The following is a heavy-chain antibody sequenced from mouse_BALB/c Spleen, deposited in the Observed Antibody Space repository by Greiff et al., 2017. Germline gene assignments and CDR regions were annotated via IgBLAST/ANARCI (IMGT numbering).Heavy chain of an antibody. D-gene: IGHD1-1*01. J-gene: IGHJ2*01. CDR1: GFTFSSYA. Sequence: EVKVVESGGGLVKPGGSLKLSCAASGFTFSSYAMSWVRQSPEKRLEWVAEISSGGSYTYYPDTVTGRFTISRDNAKNTLYLEMSSLRSEDTAMYYCASYGSSRFDYWGQGTTLTVSS. CDR3: ASYGSSRFDY. V-gene: IGHV5-9-4*01. CDR2: ISSGGSYT.